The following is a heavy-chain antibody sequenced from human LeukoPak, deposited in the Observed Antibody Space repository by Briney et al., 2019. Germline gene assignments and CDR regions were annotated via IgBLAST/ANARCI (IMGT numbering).Heavy chain of an antibody. CDR3: ARDDYYDSSGYYLGYYYYYMDV. CDR1: GFTFSSYS. D-gene: IGHD3-22*01. J-gene: IGHJ6*03. Sequence: PGGSLRLSCAASGFTFSSYSMNWVRQAPGKGLEWVSYISSSSSTIYYADSVKGRFTISRDNAKNSLYLQMNSLRAEDTAVYYCARDDYYDSSGYYLGYYYYYMDVWGKGTTDTVSS. V-gene: IGHV3-48*04. CDR2: ISSSSSTI.